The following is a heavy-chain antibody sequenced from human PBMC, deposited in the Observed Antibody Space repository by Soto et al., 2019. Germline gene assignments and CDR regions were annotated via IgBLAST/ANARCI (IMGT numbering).Heavy chain of an antibody. CDR2: IYHSGST. Sequence: SETLSLTCAVSGGSISSGGYSWSWIRQPPGKGLEWIGYIYHSGSTYYNPSLKSRVTISVDRSKNQFSLKLSSVTAADTAVYYCARGYDYVWGSYRPSRYFDYWGQGALVTVSS. CDR1: GGSISSGGYS. CDR3: ARGYDYVWGSYRPSRYFDY. V-gene: IGHV4-30-2*01. J-gene: IGHJ4*02. D-gene: IGHD3-16*02.